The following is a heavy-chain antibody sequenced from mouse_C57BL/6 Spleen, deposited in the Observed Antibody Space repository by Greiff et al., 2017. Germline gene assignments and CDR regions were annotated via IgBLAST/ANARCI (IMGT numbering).Heavy chain of an antibody. J-gene: IGHJ4*01. CDR1: GYTFTSYW. V-gene: IGHV1-74*01. Sequence: VQLQQPGAELVKPGASVKVSCKASGYTFTSYWMHWVKQRPGQGLEWIGRIHPSDSDTNYNQKFKGKATLTVDKSSSTAYMQLSSLTTEDSAVYYCAMGEYLYDEYDVDAMDYWGQGTSVTVSS. CDR3: AMGEYLYDEYDVDAMDY. D-gene: IGHD2-4*01. CDR2: IHPSDSDT.